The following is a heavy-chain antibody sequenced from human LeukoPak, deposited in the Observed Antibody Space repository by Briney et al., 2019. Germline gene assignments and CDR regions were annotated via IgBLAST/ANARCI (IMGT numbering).Heavy chain of an antibody. CDR3: ARGYCSGGNCYRYGMDV. Sequence: SQTLSLTCTVSGGSISSGDYYWSWIRPPPGKGLEWIGYIYYSGSTYYNPSLKSRVTISEDTSKNQFSLKLSSVTAADTAVYYCARGYCSGGNCYRYGMDVWGQGTTVTVSS. V-gene: IGHV4-30-4*01. D-gene: IGHD2-15*01. CDR2: IYYSGST. J-gene: IGHJ6*02. CDR1: GGSISSGDYY.